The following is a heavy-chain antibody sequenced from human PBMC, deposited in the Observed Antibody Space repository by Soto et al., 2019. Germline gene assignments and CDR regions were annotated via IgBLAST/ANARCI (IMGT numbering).Heavy chain of an antibody. CDR3: AKGTEALDV. Sequence: QVQLQESGPRLVKPSGTLSLTCVVSGGSLSVNNWWSWVRQSPGRGLEWIGEIFHNGRTSYNPSLRGQVTMSVDKSNNQFSLRLTSVTAADTAVYYCAKGTEALDVWGQGTTVIVS. CDR1: GGSLSVNNW. CDR2: IFHNGRT. V-gene: IGHV4-4*02. J-gene: IGHJ6*02.